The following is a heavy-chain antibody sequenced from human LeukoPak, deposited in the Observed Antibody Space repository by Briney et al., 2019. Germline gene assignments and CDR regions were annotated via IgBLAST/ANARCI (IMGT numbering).Heavy chain of an antibody. V-gene: IGHV5-51*01. D-gene: IGHD5-18*01. CDR3: ARLSINTAMVSHNWFDP. CDR2: IYPGDSDT. Sequence: GESLKISCKGSGYSFTSYWIGWVRQMPGKGLEWMGIIYPGDSDTRYSPSFQGQATISADKSISTAYLQWSSLKASDTAMYYCARLSINTAMVSHNWFDPWGQGTLVTVSS. CDR1: GYSFTSYW. J-gene: IGHJ5*02.